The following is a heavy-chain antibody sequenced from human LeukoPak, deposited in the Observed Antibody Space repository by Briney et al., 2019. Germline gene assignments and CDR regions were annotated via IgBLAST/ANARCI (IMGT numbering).Heavy chain of an antibody. J-gene: IGHJ4*02. CDR3: VRARFGGNYGTDY. CDR1: GGSISSASYY. CDR2: IYPSGST. Sequence: PSETLSLTCTVSGGSISSASYYWSWFRQPAGKGLEWIGRIYPSGSTNYNPSLRSRVTISVDTSKNQFSLKLSSVTAADTAVYYCVRARFGGNYGTDYWGQGTLVTVSS. D-gene: IGHD4-23*01. V-gene: IGHV4-61*02.